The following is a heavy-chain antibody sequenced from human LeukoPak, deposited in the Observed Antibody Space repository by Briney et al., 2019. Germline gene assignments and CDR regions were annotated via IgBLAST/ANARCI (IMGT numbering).Heavy chain of an antibody. D-gene: IGHD3-10*01. J-gene: IGHJ4*02. CDR1: GVSISSNLW. Sequence: SSEALSLTCAVSGVSISSNLWWTWVRQPPGKGLEWIAEIHHSGSINYNPSLKSRVTISVDKAKNQFSLKLSSVTAADTAVYYCARSNPRGGSDYWGQGTLVTVSS. V-gene: IGHV4-4*02. CDR2: IHHSGSI. CDR3: ARSNPRGGSDY.